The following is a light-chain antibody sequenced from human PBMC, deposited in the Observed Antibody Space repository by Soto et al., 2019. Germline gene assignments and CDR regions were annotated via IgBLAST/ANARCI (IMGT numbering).Light chain of an antibody. V-gene: IGLV2-11*01. CDR1: SSDVGAYNY. Sequence: QSALTQPRSVSGSPGQSVTISCTGTSSDVGAYNYVSWYQQHPGKAPKLLISDVRKRPSGVPNRFSGSKSGSTASLTISGLQAEDEADYSCSSYAGNDTVVFGGGTKLTVL. J-gene: IGLJ3*02. CDR3: SSYAGNDTVV. CDR2: DVR.